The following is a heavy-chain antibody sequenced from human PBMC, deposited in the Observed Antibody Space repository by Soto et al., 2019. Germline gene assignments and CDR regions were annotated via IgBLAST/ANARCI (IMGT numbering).Heavy chain of an antibody. CDR2: ISYDGTNK. CDR1: RFTFSSYA. D-gene: IGHD4-17*01. Sequence: QVQLVESGGGVVQHGRSLRLSCAASRFTFSSYALHWVRQAPGKGLEWVAFISYDGTNKYYADSVKGRFTISRDNSKNTLYLQMNSLRAEDAALYYCARDDGDNSGKCFDYWGPGTLVTVSS. J-gene: IGHJ4*02. CDR3: ARDDGDNSGKCFDY. V-gene: IGHV3-30-3*01.